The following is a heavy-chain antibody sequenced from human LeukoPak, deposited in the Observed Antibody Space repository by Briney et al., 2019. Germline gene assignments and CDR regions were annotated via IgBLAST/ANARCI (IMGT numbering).Heavy chain of an antibody. J-gene: IGHJ4*02. CDR2: IYPSDSDT. CDR1: GYRSTTYW. CDR3: AVVYSSGWAIDY. Sequence: GESLKISCTGSGYRSTTYWIAWVRQMPGKGLEWMGIIYPSDSDTRYSPSFQGQVTISADKSISTAYLQWSSLKDSDTAMYYCAVVYSSGWAIDYWAREPWSASPQ. V-gene: IGHV5-51*01. D-gene: IGHD6-19*01.